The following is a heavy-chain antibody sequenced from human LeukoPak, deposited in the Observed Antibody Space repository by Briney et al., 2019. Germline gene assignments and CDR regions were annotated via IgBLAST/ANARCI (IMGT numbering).Heavy chain of an antibody. CDR3: ARADKIRIYIVGETPFDY. Sequence: ASVKVSCKASGYTFTSYGISWVRQAPGQGLEWMGWISAYNGNTNYAQKLQGRVTMTTDTSTSTAYMELRSLRSDDTAVYYCARADKIRIYIVGETPFDYWGQGTLVTVSS. J-gene: IGHJ4*02. CDR2: ISAYNGNT. CDR1: GYTFTSYG. D-gene: IGHD1-26*01. V-gene: IGHV1-18*01.